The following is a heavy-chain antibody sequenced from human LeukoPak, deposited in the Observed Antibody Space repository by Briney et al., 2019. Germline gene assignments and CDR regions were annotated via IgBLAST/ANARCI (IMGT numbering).Heavy chain of an antibody. CDR3: ARQKSTVTTGAYYYYMDV. CDR2: ISGSGGST. Sequence: GGSLRLSCAASGFTFSSYAMSWVRQAPGKGLEWVSAISGSGGSTYYADSVKGRFTISRDNSKNTLYLQMNSQRAEDTAVYYCARQKSTVTTGAYYYYMDVWGKGTTVTVSS. V-gene: IGHV3-23*01. D-gene: IGHD4-17*01. CDR1: GFTFSSYA. J-gene: IGHJ6*03.